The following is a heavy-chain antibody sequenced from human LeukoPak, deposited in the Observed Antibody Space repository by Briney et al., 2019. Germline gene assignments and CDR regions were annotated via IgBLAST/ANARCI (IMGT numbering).Heavy chain of an antibody. D-gene: IGHD3-10*01. Sequence: SETLSLTCAVYGGSFSGYYWSWIRQPPGKGLEWIGEINHSGSTNYNPSLKSRVTISVDTSKNQFSLKLSSVTAADTAVYYCARECPRTSSWSYYYYYMDVWGKGTTVTVSS. CDR2: INHSGST. J-gene: IGHJ6*03. CDR1: GGSFSGYY. CDR3: ARECPRTSSWSYYYYYMDV. V-gene: IGHV4-34*01.